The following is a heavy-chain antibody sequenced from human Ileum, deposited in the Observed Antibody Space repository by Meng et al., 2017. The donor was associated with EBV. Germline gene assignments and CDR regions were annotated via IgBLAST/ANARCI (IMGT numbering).Heavy chain of an antibody. CDR3: AKANDYSLNS. D-gene: IGHD4-11*01. Sequence: QVPLQDSCPGLMKPSGTLPFTCAVSGYFISSSHWWTWVRQPPGKGLEWIGEMHPSGSTYYNPSLKSRVTISLDTFNNQFFLRLTSLTAADTAVYYCAKANDYSLNSWGQGTLVTVSS. J-gene: IGHJ4*02. CDR1: GYFISSSHW. V-gene: IGHV4-4*02. CDR2: MHPSGST.